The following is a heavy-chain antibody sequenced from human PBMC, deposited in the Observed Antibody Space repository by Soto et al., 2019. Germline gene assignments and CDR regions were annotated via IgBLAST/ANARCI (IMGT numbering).Heavy chain of an antibody. CDR1: GGSISSSNW. D-gene: IGHD2-2*01. CDR3: ARRYCGSTSCPNWFDP. Sequence: SETLSLTCAVSGGSISSSNWWSWVRQPPGKGLEWIGEIYHSGSTNYNPSLKSRVTISVDKSKNQFSLKLSSVTAADTAVYYCARRYCGSTSCPNWFDPWGQGTLVTVSS. V-gene: IGHV4-4*02. CDR2: IYHSGST. J-gene: IGHJ5*02.